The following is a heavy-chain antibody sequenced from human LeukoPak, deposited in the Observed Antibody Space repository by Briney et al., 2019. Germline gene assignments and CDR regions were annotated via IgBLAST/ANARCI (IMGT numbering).Heavy chain of an antibody. Sequence: GGSLRLSCAASVFTFSSQAMTWVRQAPGKGLEWVSAISGRDGSTYYADSVKGRFTISRDNSKNTLYLQMNSLRAEDTALYYCAKGSRGNYDYWGQGTLVTVSS. D-gene: IGHD1-7*01. CDR1: VFTFSSQA. CDR3: AKGSRGNYDY. V-gene: IGHV3-23*01. CDR2: ISGRDGST. J-gene: IGHJ4*02.